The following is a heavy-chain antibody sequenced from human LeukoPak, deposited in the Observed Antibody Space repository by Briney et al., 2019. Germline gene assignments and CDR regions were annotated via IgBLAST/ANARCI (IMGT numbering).Heavy chain of an antibody. CDR3: ARDAEVVAATSWIYYYYYYMDV. V-gene: IGHV3-21*01. Sequence: PGGSLRLSCAASGFTFSSYGMHWVRQAPGKGLEWVSSISSSSSHIYYADSVKGRFTISRDNAENSLYLQMNSLRAEDTAVYYCARDAEVVAATSWIYYYYYYMDVWGKGTTVTVSS. CDR1: GFTFSSYG. D-gene: IGHD2-15*01. CDR2: ISSSSSHI. J-gene: IGHJ6*03.